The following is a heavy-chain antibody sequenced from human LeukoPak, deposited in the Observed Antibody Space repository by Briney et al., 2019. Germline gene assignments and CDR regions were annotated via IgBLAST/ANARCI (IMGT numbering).Heavy chain of an antibody. CDR2: INPNSGGT. Sequence: ASETVSCKASGYTFPDCFMHWVRQAPGQGLEWMGWINPNSGGTSYAQKFQGRVTMTRDTSVTTAYMDLGRLRSDDTAVYYCARGRAGDYFDSWGQGTLVTLST. J-gene: IGHJ4*02. CDR3: ARGRAGDYFDS. V-gene: IGHV1-2*02. CDR1: GYTFPDCF.